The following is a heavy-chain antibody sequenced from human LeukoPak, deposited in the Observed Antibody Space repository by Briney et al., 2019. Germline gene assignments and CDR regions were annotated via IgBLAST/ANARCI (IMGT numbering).Heavy chain of an antibody. CDR3: ARDYCSSTSCLLDY. D-gene: IGHD2-2*01. Sequence: GGSLRLSCAASGFTFSTYAMHWVRQAPGKGLEYVSAISSNGGSTYYANSVKGRFTISRDNSKNTLYLQMGSLRAEDMAVYYCARDYCSSTSCLLDYWGQGTLVTVSS. CDR2: ISSNGGST. V-gene: IGHV3-64*01. CDR1: GFTFSTYA. J-gene: IGHJ4*02.